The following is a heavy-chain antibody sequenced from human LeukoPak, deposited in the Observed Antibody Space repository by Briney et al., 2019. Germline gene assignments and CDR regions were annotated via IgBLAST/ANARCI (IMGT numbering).Heavy chain of an antibody. D-gene: IGHD3-16*02. CDR1: GGSISSSSYY. CDR2: IYYSGNT. CDR3: ARTYYVWGSYRYTYFDY. J-gene: IGHJ4*02. Sequence: SETLSLTCTVSGGSISSSSYYWGWIRQPPGKGLEWIGSIYYSGNTYYNPSLKSRVTISVDTSKNQFSLKLSSVTAADTAVYYCARTYYVWGSYRYTYFDYWGQGTLVTVSS. V-gene: IGHV4-39*01.